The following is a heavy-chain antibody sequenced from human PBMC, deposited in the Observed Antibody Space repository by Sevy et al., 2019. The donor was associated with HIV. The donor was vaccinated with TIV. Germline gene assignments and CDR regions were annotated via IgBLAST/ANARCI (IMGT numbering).Heavy chain of an antibody. CDR1: GFTLSSFA. V-gene: IGHV3-30*04. D-gene: IGHD6-19*01. J-gene: IGHJ4*02. CDR3: ARDGVSSGWYRGYYFDN. CDR2: ISYDGTDN. Sequence: GGSLRLSCAASGFTLSSFAMHWVRQAPGKGLDWVTFISYDGTDNYYADSVKGRFTISRDNSKNTLDLQMNSLRPEDTAIYYWARDGVSSGWYRGYYFDNWGQGALVTVSS.